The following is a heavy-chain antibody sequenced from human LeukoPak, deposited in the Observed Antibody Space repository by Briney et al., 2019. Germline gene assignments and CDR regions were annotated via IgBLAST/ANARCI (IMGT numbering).Heavy chain of an antibody. D-gene: IGHD3-9*01. Sequence: GGSLRLSCAVSGFTFSSYGMSWVRQAPGKWLEWVSAISGSGGSTYYADSVKGRFTISRDNSKNTLYLQMNSLRAEDTAVYYCAKEGDYDILTGCPRGIDYWGQGTLVTVSS. J-gene: IGHJ4*02. V-gene: IGHV3-23*01. CDR1: GFTFSSYG. CDR2: ISGSGGST. CDR3: AKEGDYDILTGCPRGIDY.